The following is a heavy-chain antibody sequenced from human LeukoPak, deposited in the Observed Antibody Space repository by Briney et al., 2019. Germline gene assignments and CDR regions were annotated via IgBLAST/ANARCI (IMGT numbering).Heavy chain of an antibody. CDR1: GYTFTSYD. J-gene: IGHJ4*02. Sequence: ASVKVSCKASGYTFTSYDINWVRQATGQGLEWMGWMNPNSGNTGYAQKFQGRVTMTRNTSISTAYMELSSLRSEDTAVYYCAKAPRDSSGYFLFFFDHWGQGTLVTVSS. V-gene: IGHV1-8*01. CDR3: AKAPRDSSGYFLFFFDH. CDR2: MNPNSGNT. D-gene: IGHD3-22*01.